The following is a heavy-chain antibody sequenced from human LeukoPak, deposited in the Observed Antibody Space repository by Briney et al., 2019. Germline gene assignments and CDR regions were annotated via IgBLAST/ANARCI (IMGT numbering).Heavy chain of an antibody. CDR1: GFTVSSNY. Sequence: GGSLRLSCAAPGFTVSSNYMSWVRQAPGEGLEWVSVIYNNGNTSYADSVKGRFTISRDNSKNTLYLQMNSLRAEDTAVYYCAREVTGGNPFDYWGQGTLVTVSS. V-gene: IGHV3-53*01. CDR3: AREVTGGNPFDY. CDR2: IYNNGNT. J-gene: IGHJ4*02. D-gene: IGHD4-23*01.